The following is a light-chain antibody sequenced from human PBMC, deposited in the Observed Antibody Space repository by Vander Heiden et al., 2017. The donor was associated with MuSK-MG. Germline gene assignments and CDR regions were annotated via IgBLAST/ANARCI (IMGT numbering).Light chain of an antibody. J-gene: IGKJ3*01. CDR3: QQANSFPFT. CDR2: AAS. V-gene: IGKV1-12*01. Sequence: DIQMTQSPSSVSASVGDRVTITCRASQGIAGWLAWYQQRPGKAPKLLIHAASSLQSGVPSRFSGSGSGTDFTLTISSLRPEDFATYYCQQANSFPFTFGPGTKVDTK. CDR1: QGIAGW.